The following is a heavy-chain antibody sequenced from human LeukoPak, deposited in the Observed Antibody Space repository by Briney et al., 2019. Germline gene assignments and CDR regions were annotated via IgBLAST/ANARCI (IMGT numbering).Heavy chain of an antibody. V-gene: IGHV3-30*04. CDR2: ISYDGSNK. D-gene: IGHD3-22*01. Sequence: GGSLGLSCAASRFTFSSYAMHWVRQAPGKGLEWVAVISYDGSNKYYADSVKGRFTISRDNSKNTLYLQMNSLRAEDTAVYYCAKDSRESSGHFPYYYYYHYGLDVWGQGTTVTVSS. J-gene: IGHJ6*02. CDR1: RFTFSSYA. CDR3: AKDSRESSGHFPYYYYYHYGLDV.